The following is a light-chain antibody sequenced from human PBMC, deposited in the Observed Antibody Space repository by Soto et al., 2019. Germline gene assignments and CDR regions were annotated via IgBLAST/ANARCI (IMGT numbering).Light chain of an antibody. V-gene: IGKV1-16*02. CDR3: QQYNYYPIT. Sequence: DIQMTQSPSSLSASVGGRVTITCRASQDISSYLVWFQQKPGKAPKPLIHAASRLLTGVPSKFSGSGSGTEFTLTISSLQPEDFATYYCQQYNYYPITFGQGTRLEIK. CDR1: QDISSY. CDR2: AAS. J-gene: IGKJ5*01.